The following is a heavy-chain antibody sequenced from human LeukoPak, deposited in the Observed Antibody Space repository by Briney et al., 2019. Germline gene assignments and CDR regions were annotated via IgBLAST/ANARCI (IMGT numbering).Heavy chain of an antibody. CDR1: GFTFSSYA. Sequence: QAGGSLRLYCAASGFTFSSYAMSWVRQAPRKGLEWVSAISGSGGSPYYADSVKGRFTIARDTSKNTLDLQMNSLRAEDTAIYYCAKDLDYWGQGTLVTVSS. V-gene: IGHV3-23*01. CDR2: ISGSGGSP. J-gene: IGHJ4*02. CDR3: AKDLDY.